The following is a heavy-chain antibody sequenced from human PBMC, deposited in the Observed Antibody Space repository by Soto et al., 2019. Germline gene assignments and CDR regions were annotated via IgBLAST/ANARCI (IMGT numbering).Heavy chain of an antibody. J-gene: IGHJ4*02. CDR1: GGTFSSYA. Sequence: QVQLVQSGAEVKKPGSSVKVSCKASGGTFSSYAISWVRQAPGQGLEWMGGIIPIFGTANYAQKFQGRVTVTADESPSKTHMELSSLRSEDTAVYYCASSRQLWELGIGVDYWGQGTLVTVSS. V-gene: IGHV1-69*01. CDR3: ASSRQLWELGIGVDY. D-gene: IGHD5-18*01. CDR2: IIPIFGTA.